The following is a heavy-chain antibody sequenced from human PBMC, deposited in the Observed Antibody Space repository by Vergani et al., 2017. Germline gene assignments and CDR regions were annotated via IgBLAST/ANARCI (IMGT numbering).Heavy chain of an antibody. CDR2: IYYSGST. CDR3: ARGVGGSGRGAFDI. J-gene: IGHJ3*02. Sequence: QLQLQESGPGLVKPSETLSLTCTVSGGSISSSSYYWGWIRQPPGKGLEWIGYIYYSGSTYYNPSLKSRVTISVDTSKNQFSLKLSSVTAADTAVYYCARGVGGSGRGAFDIWGQGTMVTVSS. CDR1: GGSISSSSYY. D-gene: IGHD3-10*01. V-gene: IGHV4-39*07.